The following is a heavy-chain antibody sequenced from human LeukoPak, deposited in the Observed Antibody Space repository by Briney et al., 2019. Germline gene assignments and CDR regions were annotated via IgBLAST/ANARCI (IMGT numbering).Heavy chain of an antibody. CDR1: GFTFSSYA. J-gene: IGHJ6*02. V-gene: IGHV3-23*01. CDR3: ARGSLEDCDFWSGYYSVDYYGMDV. CDR2: ISGSGTNT. Sequence: GGSLRLSCAASGFTFSSYAMSWVRQAPGKGLEWVSAISGSGTNTYYADSVKGRFTISRDNSKNTLYLQMNSLRAEDTAVYYCARGSLEDCDFWSGYYSVDYYGMDVWGQGTTVTVSS. D-gene: IGHD3-3*01.